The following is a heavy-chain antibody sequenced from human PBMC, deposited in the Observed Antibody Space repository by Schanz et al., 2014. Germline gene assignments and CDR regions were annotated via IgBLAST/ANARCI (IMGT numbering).Heavy chain of an antibody. J-gene: IGHJ3*02. Sequence: EVQLVESGGDLVQPGGSLRLSCSASGFTFSTFAMHWVRQAPGKGLVWVAAVSSRSDEIKYADSVRGRFTISRDNSKITLYRQMNSLRAEDTAVYYCAKGRFGELSAFDIWGQGTMVTVSS. CDR2: VSSRSDEI. CDR3: AKGRFGELSAFDI. D-gene: IGHD3-10*01. CDR1: GFTFSTFA. V-gene: IGHV3-23*04.